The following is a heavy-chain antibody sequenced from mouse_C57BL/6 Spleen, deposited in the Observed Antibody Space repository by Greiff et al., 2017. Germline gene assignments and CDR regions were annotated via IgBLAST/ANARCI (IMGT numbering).Heavy chain of an antibody. D-gene: IGHD2-3*01. CDR1: GFTFSDYG. CDR3: ARSDGYLWFAY. J-gene: IGHJ3*01. Sequence: EVQRVESGGGLVKPGGSLKLSCAASGFTFSDYGMHWIRQAPEKGLEWVAYISSGSSTIYYADTVKGRFTISRDNAKNTLFLQMTSLRSEDTAMYYCARSDGYLWFAYWGQGTLVTVSA. CDR2: ISSGSSTI. V-gene: IGHV5-17*01.